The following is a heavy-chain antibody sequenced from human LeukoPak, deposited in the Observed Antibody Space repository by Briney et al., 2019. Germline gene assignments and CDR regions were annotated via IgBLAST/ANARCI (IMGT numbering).Heavy chain of an antibody. CDR3: ARDPPYDSGVGDYYYYGMDV. Sequence: GGSLRLSCAASGFTFSSYAMHWVRQAPGKGLEWVAVISYDGSNKYYADSVKGRFTISRDNSKNTLYLQMNSLRAEDTAVYYCARDPPYDSGVGDYYYYGMDVWGQGTTVTVSS. V-gene: IGHV3-30*04. J-gene: IGHJ6*02. D-gene: IGHD3-3*01. CDR2: ISYDGSNK. CDR1: GFTFSSYA.